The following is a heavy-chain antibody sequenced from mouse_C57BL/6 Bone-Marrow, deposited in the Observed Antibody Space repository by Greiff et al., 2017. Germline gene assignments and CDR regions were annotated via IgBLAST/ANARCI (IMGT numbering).Heavy chain of an antibody. D-gene: IGHD2-1*01. V-gene: IGHV1-81*01. CDR1: GYTFTSYG. J-gene: IGHJ3*01. Sequence: LQESGAELARPGASVKLSCKASGYTFTSYGISWVKQRTGQGLEWIGEIYPRSGNTYYNEKFKGKATLTADKSSSTAYMELRSLTSEDSAVYFCATLYYGNYGGFAYWGQGTLVTVSA. CDR2: IYPRSGNT. CDR3: ATLYYGNYGGFAY.